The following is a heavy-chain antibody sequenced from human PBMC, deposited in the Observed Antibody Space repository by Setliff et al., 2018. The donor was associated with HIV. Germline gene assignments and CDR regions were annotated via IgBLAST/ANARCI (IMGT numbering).Heavy chain of an antibody. Sequence: KPSETLSLTCTVSGGSISSSSYYWDWIRQPPGKGLEWIGSIYYSGSTYYNPSLKSRVAISVDTSKNQFSLKLSSVTAADTAVYFCARGRGSSSSWPIDYWGQGTLVTVSS. D-gene: IGHD6-13*01. CDR1: GGSISSSSYY. J-gene: IGHJ4*02. CDR3: ARGRGSSSSWPIDY. V-gene: IGHV4-39*07. CDR2: IYYSGST.